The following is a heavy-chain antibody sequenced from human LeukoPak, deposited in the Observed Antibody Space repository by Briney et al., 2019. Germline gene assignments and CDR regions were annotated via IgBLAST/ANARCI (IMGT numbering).Heavy chain of an antibody. V-gene: IGHV3-21*01. CDR1: GFTFSSYS. J-gene: IGHJ4*02. D-gene: IGHD2-2*02. Sequence: GGSLRLSCAASGFTFSSYSMNWVRQAPGKGLDWVSSISSSSSYIYYADSVKGRFTISRDNAKNSLYLQMNSLRAEDTAVYYCASPGSIVVVPAAIFTYYFDYWGQGTLVTVSS. CDR2: ISSSSSYI. CDR3: ASPGSIVVVPAAIFTYYFDY.